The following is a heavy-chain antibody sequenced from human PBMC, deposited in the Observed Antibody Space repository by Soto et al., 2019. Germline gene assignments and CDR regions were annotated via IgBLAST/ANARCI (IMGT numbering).Heavy chain of an antibody. CDR2: IWYDGSNK. CDR3: CTARPGSEVYFDY. J-gene: IGHJ4*02. D-gene: IGHD6-6*01. V-gene: IGHV3-33*01. CDR1: GFTFSSYG. Sequence: GGSLRLSCAASGFTFSSYGMHWVRQAPGKGLEWVAVIWYDGSNKYYADSVKGRFTISRDNSKNTLYLQMNSLRAEDTAVYYCCTARPGSEVYFDYWGQGTLVTVSS.